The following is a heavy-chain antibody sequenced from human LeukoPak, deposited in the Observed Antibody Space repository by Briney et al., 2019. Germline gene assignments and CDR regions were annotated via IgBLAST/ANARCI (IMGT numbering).Heavy chain of an antibody. CDR1: GGTFSSYA. CDR3: AREVRFLEWLSLGE. Sequence: GASVKVSCKASGGTFSSYAISWVRQAPGQGLEWMGGIIPIFGTANYAQKFQGRVTITTDESTSTAYMELSSLRSEDTAVYYCAREVRFLEWLSLGEWGQGTLVTVSS. CDR2: IIPIFGTA. V-gene: IGHV1-69*05. J-gene: IGHJ4*02. D-gene: IGHD3-3*01.